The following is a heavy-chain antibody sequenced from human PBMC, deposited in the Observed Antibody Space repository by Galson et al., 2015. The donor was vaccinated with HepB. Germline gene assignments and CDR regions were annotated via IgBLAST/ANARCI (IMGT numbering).Heavy chain of an antibody. CDR3: ARAPKSASSMAAQCDC. CDR1: GFTFTTYG. V-gene: IGHV3-21*01. J-gene: IGHJ4*01. Sequence: SLRLSCAASGFTFTTYGMGWVRQAPGKGLEWVSSISRDGDYTYYADSVRGRFTISRDNAKNSLYLQMNSLRAEDTAVYYCARAPKSASSMAAQCDCWGHGTLVTVSS. D-gene: IGHD6-6*01. CDR2: ISRDGDYT.